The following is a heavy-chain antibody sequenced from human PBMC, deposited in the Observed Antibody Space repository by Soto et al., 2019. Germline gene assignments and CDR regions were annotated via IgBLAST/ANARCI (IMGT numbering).Heavy chain of an antibody. CDR3: ARVLVFYGGFDP. D-gene: IGHD2-21*02. J-gene: IGHJ5*02. Sequence: GVSLRLSCVVSGFTFTSYWMTWVRQAPGKGLEWVANINGDGSQKYYVDSVKGRFTISRDNAENSLYLQMNSLRAEDTAVYYCARVLVFYGGFDPWGQGTLVTVSS. CDR1: GFTFTSYW. CDR2: INGDGSQK. V-gene: IGHV3-7*05.